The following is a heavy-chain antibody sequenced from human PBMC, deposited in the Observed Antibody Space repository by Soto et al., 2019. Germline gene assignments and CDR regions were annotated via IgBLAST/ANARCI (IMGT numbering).Heavy chain of an antibody. CDR2: INTRGGTT. Sequence: QVQLVQSGAEVRKPGASVRLSCKASGYTLTRFYLHWVRKAPGQGREWTGIINTRGGTTAYARKFQCRLTVTRGMSTSAVYMELSNLRSEDTAIYYCARGPYDSDAPRWDYWGQGTRVTVSS. V-gene: IGHV1-46*01. J-gene: IGHJ4*02. D-gene: IGHD1-1*01. CDR3: ARGPYDSDAPRWDY. CDR1: GYTLTRFY.